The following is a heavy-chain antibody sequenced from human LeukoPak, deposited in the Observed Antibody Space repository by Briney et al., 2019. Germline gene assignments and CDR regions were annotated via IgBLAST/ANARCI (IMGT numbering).Heavy chain of an antibody. Sequence: KTSATLSLTCPVSGGSISSNKYYWGWIRQPPGKGLAWIGSIYYSGSTYYNPTLKSRVTIFVDTSKNQFSLKLSSVTAADTAVYYCATPYSGGYQGLDIWGQGTMVTVSS. V-gene: IGHV4-39*01. J-gene: IGHJ3*02. CDR3: ATPYSGGYQGLDI. D-gene: IGHD1-26*01. CDR1: GGSISSNKYY. CDR2: IYYSGST.